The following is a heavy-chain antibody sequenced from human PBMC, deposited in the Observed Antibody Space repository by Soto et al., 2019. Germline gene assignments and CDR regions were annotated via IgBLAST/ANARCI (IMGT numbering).Heavy chain of an antibody. Sequence: GGSLRLSCAASGFRFSDYYMNWIRQAPGKGLEWVSYISSSGNTIYYADSVKGRFAISRDGAKKSLYLQMDSLRAEDTGIYYCARDLFDYWGQGTRVTVSS. V-gene: IGHV3-11*01. J-gene: IGHJ4*02. CDR2: ISSSGNTI. CDR3: ARDLFDY. CDR1: GFRFSDYY.